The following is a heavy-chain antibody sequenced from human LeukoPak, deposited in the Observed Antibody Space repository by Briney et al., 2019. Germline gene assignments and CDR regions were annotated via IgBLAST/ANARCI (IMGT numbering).Heavy chain of an antibody. CDR3: ASHSSSWYSEEYFQH. V-gene: IGHV1-69*05. CDR2: IIPNFGTA. D-gene: IGHD6-13*01. CDR1: GGTFSSYG. J-gene: IGHJ1*01. Sequence: SVKVSCKASGGTFSSYGISWVRQAPGQGLEWMGGIIPNFGTANYAQKFQGRVTITTDESTSTAYMELSSLRSEDTAVYYCASHSSSWYSEEYFQHWGQGTLVTVSS.